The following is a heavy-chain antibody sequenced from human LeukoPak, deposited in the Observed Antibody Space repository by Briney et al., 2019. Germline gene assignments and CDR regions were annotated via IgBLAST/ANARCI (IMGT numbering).Heavy chain of an antibody. D-gene: IGHD3-10*01. Sequence: PGGSLRLSCAASGLTFSSHWMHWVRQAPGKGLVWVSRITNDGSSTTYADSVKGRFTISRDNAKNSLYLQMNSLRDEDTAVYYCARNRAGYYFDYWGQGTLVTVSS. J-gene: IGHJ4*02. CDR1: GLTFSSHW. V-gene: IGHV3-74*01. CDR2: ITNDGSST. CDR3: ARNRAGYYFDY.